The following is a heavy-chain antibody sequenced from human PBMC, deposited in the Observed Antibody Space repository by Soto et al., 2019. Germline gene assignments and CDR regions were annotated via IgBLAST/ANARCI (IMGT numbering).Heavy chain of an antibody. CDR1: GFTFGSLG. CDR3: TRERLDS. Sequence: DVQLVESGGGLVQPGGSLRLPVAPLGFTFGSLGMSWFRRAPGKGREWVANIKQDGSAKYYVDSVKGRFTISRDNAKNSLSLQMNSLRAEDTAVYYCTRERLDSWGQGTLVIVSS. J-gene: IGHJ5*01. CDR2: IKQDGSAK. V-gene: IGHV3-7*01.